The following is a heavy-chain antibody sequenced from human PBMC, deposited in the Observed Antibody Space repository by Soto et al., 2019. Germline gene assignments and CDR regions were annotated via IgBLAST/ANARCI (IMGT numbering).Heavy chain of an antibody. D-gene: IGHD3-9*01. Sequence: GASLKVSCKASGYTFTSYYMHWVRQAPGQGLEWMGIINPSGGSTSYAQKFQGRVTMTRDTSTSTVYMELSSLRSEDTAVYYCARADPYYDILTALIPSEANYFDYWGQGTLVTVSS. CDR2: INPSGGST. CDR1: GYTFTSYY. CDR3: ARADPYYDILTALIPSEANYFDY. V-gene: IGHV1-46*03. J-gene: IGHJ4*02.